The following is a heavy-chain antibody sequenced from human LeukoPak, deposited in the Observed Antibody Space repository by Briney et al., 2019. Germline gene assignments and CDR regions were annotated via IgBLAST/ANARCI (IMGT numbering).Heavy chain of an antibody. CDR3: ARAAQPWFDP. J-gene: IGHJ5*02. D-gene: IGHD1-14*01. CDR2: ISSDSGTI. V-gene: IGHV3-48*01. CDR1: GLTFSTYS. Sequence: GGSLRLFCGASGLTFSTYSMNWLRQAPGKGLEWVSYISSDSGTIYYADSVKGRFTISRDNAKNSLYLQMNSLRAEDTAVYYCARAAQPWFDPWGQGTLVTVSS.